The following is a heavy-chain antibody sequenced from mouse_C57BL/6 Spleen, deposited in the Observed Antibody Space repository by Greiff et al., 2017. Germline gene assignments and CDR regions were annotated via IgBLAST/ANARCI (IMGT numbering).Heavy chain of an antibody. J-gene: IGHJ4*01. V-gene: IGHV14-1*01. Sequence: EVQLQQPGAELVRPGASVKLSCTASGFNIKDYYMHWVKQRPEQGLEWIGRIDPEDGDTEYAPKFQGKATMTADTSSNTAYLQLSSLTSEDTAVYYCTQGAQAIYAMDYWGQGTSVTVSS. CDR3: TQGAQAIYAMDY. CDR2: IDPEDGDT. D-gene: IGHD3-2*02. CDR1: GFNIKDYY.